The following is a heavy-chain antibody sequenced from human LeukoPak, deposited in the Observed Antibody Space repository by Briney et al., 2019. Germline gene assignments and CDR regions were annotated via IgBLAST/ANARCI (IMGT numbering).Heavy chain of an antibody. Sequence: PGGSLRLSCAASGFTFSSYSMNWVRQAPGKGLEWVSYISSSSTIYYADSVKGRFTISRDNAKNSLYLQMNSLRAEDTAVYYGARDVKRGAGWMDACDIWGPGTMVTGSA. CDR1: GFTFSSYS. D-gene: IGHD2-2*03. V-gene: IGHV3-48*01. CDR3: ARDVKRGAGWMDACDI. J-gene: IGHJ3*02. CDR2: ISSSSTI.